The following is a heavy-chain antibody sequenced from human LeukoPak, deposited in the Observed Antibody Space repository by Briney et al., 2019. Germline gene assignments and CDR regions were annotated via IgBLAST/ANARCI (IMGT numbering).Heavy chain of an antibody. CDR2: ISGGGVTT. D-gene: IGHD3-16*01. CDR1: GFTFSSYA. Sequence: PGGSLRLSCAVSGFTFSSYALTWARQAPGKGLEWVSGISGGGVTTYYADSVKGRFTISRDNSKNTLYLQMNSLRADDTAIYYCARNQQLGGHSYYYYGMDVWGQGTTVTVSS. J-gene: IGHJ6*02. CDR3: ARNQQLGGHSYYYYGMDV. V-gene: IGHV3-23*01.